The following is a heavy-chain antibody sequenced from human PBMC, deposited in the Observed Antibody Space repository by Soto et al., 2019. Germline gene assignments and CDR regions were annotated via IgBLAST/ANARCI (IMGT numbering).Heavy chain of an antibody. CDR1: GFTFSDDY. V-gene: IGHV3-11*01. Sequence: QVHLVESGGGLVKPGGSLRLSCAASGFTFSDDYLSWVRQAPGKGLEWVSCISSSGTTMYYADSVRGRFTISSDDAKNSLYLQVNSLRAEDTAVYYCARGLGYQIFSGYYYYMDVWGKGTTVTVSS. CDR2: ISSSGTTM. D-gene: IGHD2-2*01. J-gene: IGHJ6*03. CDR3: ARGLGYQIFSGYYYYMDV.